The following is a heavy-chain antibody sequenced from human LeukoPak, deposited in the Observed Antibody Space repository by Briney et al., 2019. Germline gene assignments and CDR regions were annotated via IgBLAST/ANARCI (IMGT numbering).Heavy chain of an antibody. D-gene: IGHD6-13*01. CDR3: AIRVASANDAFDI. J-gene: IGHJ3*02. V-gene: IGHV3-21*01. Sequence: GGSLRLSCAASGFTFSSYSMNWVRQAPGKGLEWVSSISSSSSYIYYADSVKGRFTISRDNAKNSLYLLMNSLRAEDTAVYYCAIRVASANDAFDIWGQGTMVTGSS. CDR2: ISSSSSYI. CDR1: GFTFSSYS.